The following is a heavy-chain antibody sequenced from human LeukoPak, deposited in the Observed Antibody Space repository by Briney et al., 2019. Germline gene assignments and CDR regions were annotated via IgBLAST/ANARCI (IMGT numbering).Heavy chain of an antibody. CDR2: IFYRGST. Sequence: SETLSLTCTVSGGSISPYYWSWMRQPPGTGLEWIGNIFYRGSTNCNASLQSRVSISVDTSKNHFSLSLSSVTAADTAVYYCARLLAGEYDPFDIWGQGTMVTVSS. CDR1: GGSISPYY. V-gene: IGHV4-59*08. CDR3: ARLLAGEYDPFDI. D-gene: IGHD3-10*01. J-gene: IGHJ3*02.